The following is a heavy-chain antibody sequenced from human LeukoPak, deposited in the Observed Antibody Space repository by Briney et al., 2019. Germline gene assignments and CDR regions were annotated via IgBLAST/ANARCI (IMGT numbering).Heavy chain of an antibody. CDR3: ARRLTYCSSTSCYRRGWFDP. D-gene: IGHD2-2*02. CDR1: GGSFSGYY. Sequence: PSETLSLTCAVYGGSFSGYYWSWIRQPPGKGLEWIGEISHSGSTNYNPSLKSRVTISVDTSKNQFSLKLSSVTAADTAVYYCARRLTYCSSTSCYRRGWFDPWGQGTLVTVSS. CDR2: ISHSGST. V-gene: IGHV4-34*01. J-gene: IGHJ5*02.